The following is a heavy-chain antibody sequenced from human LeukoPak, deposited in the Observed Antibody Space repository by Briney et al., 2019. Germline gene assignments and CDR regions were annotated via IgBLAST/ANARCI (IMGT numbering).Heavy chain of an antibody. V-gene: IGHV4-59*08. D-gene: IGHD2-21*02. Sequence: SETLSLTCTVCGGSISIYYWSWIRQPPGKGLEWIGYIYYSGSTNYNPSLKSRVTISVDTSKNQFSLKLSSVTAADTAVYYCARQSCGGDCEHYYYGMDVWGQGTTVTVSS. CDR1: GGSISIYY. J-gene: IGHJ6*02. CDR2: IYYSGST. CDR3: ARQSCGGDCEHYYYGMDV.